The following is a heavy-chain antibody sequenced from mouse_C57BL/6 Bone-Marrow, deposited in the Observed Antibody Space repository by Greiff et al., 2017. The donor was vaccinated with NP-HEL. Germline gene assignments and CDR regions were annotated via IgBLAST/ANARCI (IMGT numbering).Heavy chain of an antibody. J-gene: IGHJ1*03. V-gene: IGHV1-26*01. D-gene: IGHD1-1*01. CDR2: INPNNGGT. CDR1: GYTFTDYY. Sequence: VQLQQSGPELVKPGASVKISCKASGYTFTDYYMNWVKQSHGKSLEWIGDINPNNGGTSYNQKVKGKATLTVDKSSSTAYMELRSLTSEDSAVYYCAREGIATVVSWYFDVWGTGTTVTVSS. CDR3: AREGIATVVSWYFDV.